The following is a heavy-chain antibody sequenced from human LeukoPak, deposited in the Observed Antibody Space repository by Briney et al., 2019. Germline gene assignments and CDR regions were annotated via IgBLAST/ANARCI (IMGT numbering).Heavy chain of an antibody. CDR3: ARITYYDFWSGYPGDFDY. J-gene: IGHJ4*02. V-gene: IGHV4-39*01. CDR1: GDSISSYY. D-gene: IGHD3-3*01. CDR2: IYYSGST. Sequence: PSETLSLTCTVSGDSISSYYWGWIRQPPGKGLEWIGSIYYSGSTYYNPSLKSRVTISVDTSKNQFSLKLSSVTAADTAVYYCARITYYDFWSGYPGDFDYWGQGTLVTVSS.